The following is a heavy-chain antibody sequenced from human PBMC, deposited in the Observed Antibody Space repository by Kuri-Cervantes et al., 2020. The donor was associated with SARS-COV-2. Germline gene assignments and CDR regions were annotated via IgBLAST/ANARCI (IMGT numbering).Heavy chain of an antibody. CDR3: ARDLVVVAATPDYYYYGMDV. Sequence: GESLKISCAASGFTLSSYSMNWVRQAPGKGLEWVSSISSSSSYIYYADSVKGRFTISRDNAKNSLYLQMNSLRAEDTAVYYCARDLVVVAATPDYYYYGMDVWGQGTTVTVSS. D-gene: IGHD2-15*01. CDR1: GFTLSSYS. J-gene: IGHJ6*02. CDR2: ISSSSSYI. V-gene: IGHV3-21*01.